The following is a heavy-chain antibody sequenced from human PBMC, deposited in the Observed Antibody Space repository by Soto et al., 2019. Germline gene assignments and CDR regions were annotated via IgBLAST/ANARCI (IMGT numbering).Heavy chain of an antibody. CDR1: GYTFISYG. D-gene: IGHD3-16*01. Sequence: QVQLVQSGAEVKKPGASVKVSCKASGYTFISYGISWVRQAPGQGLEWMGWISDNTKYAQKCQGRVSMTTDTPTSTANMELRSLRSDDTAIYYCPRVNWGNYGYYYEMDVWGQGTTVSDSS. J-gene: IGHJ6*02. CDR3: PRVNWGNYGYYYEMDV. V-gene: IGHV1-18*01. CDR2: ISDNT.